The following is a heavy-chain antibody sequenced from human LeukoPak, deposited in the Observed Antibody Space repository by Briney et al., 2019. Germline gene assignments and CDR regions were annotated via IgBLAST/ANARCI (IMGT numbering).Heavy chain of an antibody. D-gene: IGHD3-16*01. CDR2: INHSGRT. V-gene: IGHV4-39*01. Sequence: PSETLSLTCTVSSGSISSSNYYWGWIRQPPGKGLEWIGIINHSGRTYYKPSLKSRITISVDTSNSQFSLKLSSVTAADTAVYYGGRGGGGWGQGTLVTVSS. J-gene: IGHJ4*02. CDR3: GRGGGG. CDR1: SGSISSSNYY.